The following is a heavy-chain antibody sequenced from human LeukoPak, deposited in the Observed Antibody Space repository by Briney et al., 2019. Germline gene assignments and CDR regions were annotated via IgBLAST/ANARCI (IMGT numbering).Heavy chain of an antibody. CDR3: AKWQYYVSGDDY. Sequence: GGSLRLTCAGSGFTFSTYGMSWVRQAPNKGLEWLSTISGSGDSTYYADSVKGRFTISRDNSKNTLFLQMNSLRAEDTAIYYCAKWQYYVSGDDYWGQGILVTVSS. D-gene: IGHD3-10*01. J-gene: IGHJ4*02. V-gene: IGHV3-23*01. CDR2: ISGSGDST. CDR1: GFTFSTYG.